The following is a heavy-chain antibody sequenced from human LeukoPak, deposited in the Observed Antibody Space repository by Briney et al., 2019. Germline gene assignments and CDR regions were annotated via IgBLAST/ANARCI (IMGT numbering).Heavy chain of an antibody. V-gene: IGHV3-30*02. CDR3: AKDYETPRLTRRNYNWFDP. CDR1: GFTFSSYG. CDR2: IRYDGSNK. Sequence: PGGSLRLSCAASGFTFSSYGMHWVRQAPGKGLEWVAFIRYDGSNKYYADSVKGRFTISRDNSKNTLYLQMNSLRAEDTAVYYCAKDYETPRLTRRNYNWFDPWGQGTLVTVSS. J-gene: IGHJ5*02. D-gene: IGHD3-3*01.